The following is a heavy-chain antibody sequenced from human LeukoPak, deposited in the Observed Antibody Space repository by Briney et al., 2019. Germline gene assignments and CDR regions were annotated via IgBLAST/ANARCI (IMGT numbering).Heavy chain of an antibody. CDR1: GFTFSNHA. V-gene: IGHV3-23*01. CDR3: AKDRTAVPRAYWYFDL. J-gene: IGHJ2*01. CDR2: IYGSGDST. D-gene: IGHD2-2*01. Sequence: TGGSLRLSCAASGFTFSNHAMTWVRQAPGKGLEWVAAIYGSGDSTFYADSVTGRFTISRDNSKNTLYLHMNSLRVEDSAIYYCAKDRTAVPRAYWYFDLWGRGTLVTVSS.